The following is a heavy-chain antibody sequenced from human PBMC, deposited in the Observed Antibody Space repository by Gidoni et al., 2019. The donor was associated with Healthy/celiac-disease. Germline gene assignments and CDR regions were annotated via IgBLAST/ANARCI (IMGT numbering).Heavy chain of an antibody. CDR1: GGAFSSYA. CDR2: IIPIFGTA. D-gene: IGHD2-15*01. Sequence: QVQLVQSGAEVKKPGSSVKVSCKASGGAFSSYAIRWVRQAPGQGLEWMGGIIPIFGTANYAQKFQGRVTITADESTSTAYMELSSLRSEDTAVYYCARGYCSGGSCFVYYYGMDVWGQGTTVTVSS. V-gene: IGHV1-69*01. CDR3: ARGYCSGGSCFVYYYGMDV. J-gene: IGHJ6*02.